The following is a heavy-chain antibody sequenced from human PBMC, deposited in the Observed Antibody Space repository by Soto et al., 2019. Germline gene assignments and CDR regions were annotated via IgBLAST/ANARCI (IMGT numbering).Heavy chain of an antibody. V-gene: IGHV4-34*01. CDR2: INHSGST. Sequence: SETLSLTCAVYGGSFSGYYWSWIRQPPGKGLEWIGEINHSGSTNYNPSLKSRVTISVDTSKNQFSLKLSSVTAADTAVYYCARKREVKRYTYSSSWWRLGDGMDVWGQGTTVTVSS. CDR1: GGSFSGYY. J-gene: IGHJ6*02. CDR3: ARKREVKRYTYSSSWWRLGDGMDV. D-gene: IGHD6-13*01.